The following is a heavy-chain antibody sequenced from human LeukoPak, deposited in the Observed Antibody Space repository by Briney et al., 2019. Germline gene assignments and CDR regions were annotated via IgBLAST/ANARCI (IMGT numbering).Heavy chain of an antibody. V-gene: IGHV1-69*13. CDR2: IIPIFGTA. D-gene: IGHD6-13*01. J-gene: IGHJ4*02. CDR3: ARVMTPYSSSSYFDY. CDR1: GGTFSSYA. Sequence: SVKVSCKASGGTFSSYAISWVRQAPGQGLEWMGGIIPIFGTANYAQKFQGRVTITADESTSTAYMELSSLRSEDTAVYYCARVMTPYSSSSYFDYWGQGTLVTVSS.